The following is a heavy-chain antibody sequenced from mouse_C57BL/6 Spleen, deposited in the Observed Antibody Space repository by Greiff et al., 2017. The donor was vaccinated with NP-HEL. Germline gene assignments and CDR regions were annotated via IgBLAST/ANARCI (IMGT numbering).Heavy chain of an antibody. Sequence: VQLQQSGAELMKPGASVKLSCKATGYTFTGYWIEWVKQRPGHGLEWIGEILPGSGSTNYNEKFKGKATFTPDTSSNTAYMQLSSLTTEDSAIYYCARSGYYGNYEDYFDYWGQGTTLTVSS. V-gene: IGHV1-9*01. J-gene: IGHJ2*01. CDR3: ARSGYYGNYEDYFDY. CDR2: ILPGSGST. D-gene: IGHD2-1*01. CDR1: GYTFTGYW.